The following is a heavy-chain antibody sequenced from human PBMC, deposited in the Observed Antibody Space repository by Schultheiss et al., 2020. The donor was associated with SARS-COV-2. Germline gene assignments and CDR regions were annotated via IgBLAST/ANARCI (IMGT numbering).Heavy chain of an antibody. J-gene: IGHJ4*02. D-gene: IGHD1-7*01. Sequence: GESLKISCAASGFTVSSNYMSWVRQAPGKGLEWVSVIYSGGSTYYADSVKGRFTISRDNSKNTLYLQMNSLRAEDTAVYYCASGLWNWNSVPYDYWGQGTLVTVSS. CDR1: GFTVSSNY. CDR2: IYSGGST. V-gene: IGHV3-53*01. CDR3: ASGLWNWNSVPYDY.